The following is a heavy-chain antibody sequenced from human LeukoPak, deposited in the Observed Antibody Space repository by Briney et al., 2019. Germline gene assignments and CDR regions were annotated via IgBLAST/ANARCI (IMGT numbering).Heavy chain of an antibody. D-gene: IGHD3-16*01. J-gene: IGHJ4*02. Sequence: GGPLRLSCAASGFTFRGFWMSWVRQAPTKELDWVANIKYDGSDKLYVDSVKGRFTDSRDNANNPLYLQMNSLRAEDTAVYYCVRGGGSFDSWGQGTLVTVSS. CDR2: IKYDGSDK. V-gene: IGHV3-7*04. CDR3: VRGGGSFDS. CDR1: GFTFRGFW.